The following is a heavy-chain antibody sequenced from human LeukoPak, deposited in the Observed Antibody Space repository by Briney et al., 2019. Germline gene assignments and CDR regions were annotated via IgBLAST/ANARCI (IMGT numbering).Heavy chain of an antibody. CDR3: ASWGGGAQAGILGFGVFDY. J-gene: IGHJ4*02. CDR2: ISYDGSDI. D-gene: IGHD6-19*01. V-gene: IGHV3-30*04. CDR1: GFSFSSHA. Sequence: TGRSLRLSCVGSGFSFSSHAMHWVRQAPGKGMEWVAVISYDGSDIRYAESVKGRFTISREDSKKTLYPEMNSLRTDDSAVYHCASWGGGAQAGILGFGVFDYWGQGTLVTVSS.